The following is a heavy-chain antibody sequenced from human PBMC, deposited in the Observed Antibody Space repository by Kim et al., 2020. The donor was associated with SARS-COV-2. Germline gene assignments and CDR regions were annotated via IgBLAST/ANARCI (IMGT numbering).Heavy chain of an antibody. Sequence: GSTYDNPSLKSRVTISVDTSKNQFSLKLSSVTAADTAVYYCASDFMVRGLHWGQGTLVTVSS. D-gene: IGHD3-10*01. V-gene: IGHV4-39*01. CDR2: GST. CDR3: ASDFMVRGLH. J-gene: IGHJ4*02.